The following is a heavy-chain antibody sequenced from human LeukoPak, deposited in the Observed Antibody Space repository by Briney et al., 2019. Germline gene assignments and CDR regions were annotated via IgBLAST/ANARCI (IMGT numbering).Heavy chain of an antibody. J-gene: IGHJ6*02. V-gene: IGHV1-69*04. CDR3: ARRWERPEYYYYGMDV. Sequence: ASVELSCKASGGTFSSYAISWVRQAPGQGLEWRGRIIPILGIANYAQKFQGRVASTADKSTSTAYSELSSLRSEDTAVYYYARRWERPEYYYYGMDVWGQGSTVTVSS. CDR2: IIPILGIA. D-gene: IGHD1-26*01. CDR1: GGTFSSYA.